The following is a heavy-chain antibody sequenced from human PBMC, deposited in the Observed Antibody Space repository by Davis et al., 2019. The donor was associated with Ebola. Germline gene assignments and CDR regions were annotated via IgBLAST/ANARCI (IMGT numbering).Heavy chain of an antibody. D-gene: IGHD3-3*01. CDR2: ILASGGA. CDR3: ARGTITIFGVVMGWFDP. CDR1: GGSIGNYY. J-gene: IGHJ5*02. V-gene: IGHV4-4*07. Sequence: SETLSLTCKASGGSIGNYYWSWIRQPAGKGLEWIGRILASGGADYNPSLRSRLSMTVDTSKNQCTLKLGSVTAADTAVYYCARGTITIFGVVMGWFDPWGQGTLVTVSS.